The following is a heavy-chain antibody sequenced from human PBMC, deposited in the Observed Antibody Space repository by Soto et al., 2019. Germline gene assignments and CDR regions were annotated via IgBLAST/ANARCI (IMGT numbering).Heavy chain of an antibody. Sequence: QVQLVQSGAEVKKPGSSVKVSCKASGGTFSSYAISWVRQAPGQGLEWMGGIIPIFGTANYAQKFQGRVTITADESTSTAYMELSSLRSEDTAVHYCCLEDSSGYTDYWGQGTLVTVSS. J-gene: IGHJ4*02. CDR2: IIPIFGTA. D-gene: IGHD3-22*01. CDR1: GGTFSSYA. CDR3: CLEDSSGYTDY. V-gene: IGHV1-69*01.